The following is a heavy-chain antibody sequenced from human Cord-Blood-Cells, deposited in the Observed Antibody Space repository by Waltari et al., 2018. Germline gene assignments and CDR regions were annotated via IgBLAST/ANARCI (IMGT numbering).Heavy chain of an antibody. V-gene: IGHV3-30*18. Sequence: SSYGMHWVRQAPGKGLEWVAVISYDGSNKYYADSVKGRFTISRDNSKNTLYLQMNSLRAEDTAVYYCAKDQTGTLDYWGQGTLVTVSS. CDR3: AKDQTGTLDY. CDR1: SSYG. J-gene: IGHJ4*02. CDR2: ISYDGSNK. D-gene: IGHD1-1*01.